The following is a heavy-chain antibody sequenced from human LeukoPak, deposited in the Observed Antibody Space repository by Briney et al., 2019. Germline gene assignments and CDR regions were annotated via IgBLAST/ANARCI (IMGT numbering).Heavy chain of an antibody. Sequence: PSKTLSLTCAVSGGSISSGGYSWSWIRQPPGKGLEWIGYIYYSGSTYYNPSLKSRVTISVDTSKNQFSLKLSSVTAADTAVYYCASTRIQDWFDPWGQGTLVTVSS. V-gene: IGHV4-30-4*07. CDR1: GGSISSGGYS. J-gene: IGHJ5*02. CDR3: ASTRIQDWFDP. D-gene: IGHD5-18*01. CDR2: IYYSGST.